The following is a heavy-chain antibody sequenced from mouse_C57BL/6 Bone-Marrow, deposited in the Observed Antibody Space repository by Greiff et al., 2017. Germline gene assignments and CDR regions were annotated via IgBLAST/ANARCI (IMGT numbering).Heavy chain of an antibody. V-gene: IGHV5-4*01. CDR1: GFTFSSYA. J-gene: IGHJ4*01. Sequence: EVKLVESGGGLVKPGGSLKLSCAASGFTFSSYAMSWVRQTLEKRLEWVATISDGGSYTYYPDNVKGRFTISRDNAKNNLYLQMSHLKSEDTAMYYCARDERARRMSAMDYWGQGTSVTVSS. CDR2: ISDGGSYT. D-gene: IGHD2-10*02. CDR3: ARDERARRMSAMDY.